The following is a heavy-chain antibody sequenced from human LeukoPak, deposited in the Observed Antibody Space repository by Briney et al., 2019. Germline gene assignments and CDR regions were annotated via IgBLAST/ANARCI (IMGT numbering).Heavy chain of an antibody. D-gene: IGHD2-8*01. CDR1: GFTFRNYN. CDR3: ARQRGYCSSGVCRGWFDP. Sequence: GGSLRLSCAASGFTFRNYNMNWVRQAPGKGLEWVSSISESSSFIQYADSLKGRFAISRDNAKNSLYLQMNSLRAEDTAVYYCARQRGYCSSGVCRGWFDPWGQGTPVTVSS. V-gene: IGHV3-21*01. CDR2: ISESSSFI. J-gene: IGHJ5*02.